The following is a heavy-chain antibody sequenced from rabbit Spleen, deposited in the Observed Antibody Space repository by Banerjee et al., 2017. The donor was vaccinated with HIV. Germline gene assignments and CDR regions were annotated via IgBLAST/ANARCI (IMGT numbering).Heavy chain of an antibody. CDR3: GRDDDSSSGYYFNL. J-gene: IGHJ4*01. D-gene: IGHD1-1*01. CDR2: IYAGSSGRT. V-gene: IGHV1S40*01. CDR1: GFSLSSSDY. Sequence: QSLEESGGDLVKPGASLTLTCTASGFSLSSSDYMCWVRQAPGKGLEWIACIYAGSSGRTYYASWAKGRFTISKTSSTTVTLQMTSLTAADTATYFCGRDDDSSSGYYFNLWGPGTLVTVS.